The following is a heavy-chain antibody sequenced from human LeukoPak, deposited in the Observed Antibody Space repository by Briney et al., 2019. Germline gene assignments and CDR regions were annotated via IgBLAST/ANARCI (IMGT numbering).Heavy chain of an antibody. CDR1: DGSISIYY. D-gene: IGHD2-15*01. CDR3: ARVPVVVAPYYYYYYGMDV. CDR2: IYYSGST. J-gene: IGHJ6*02. V-gene: IGHV4-59*01. Sequence: PSETLSHTCTVSDGSISIYYWNWIRQPPGKGLEWIGYIYYSGSTNYNPSLKSRVTISVDTSKNQFSLKLSSVTAADTAVYYCARVPVVVAPYYYYYYGMDVWGQGTTVTVSS.